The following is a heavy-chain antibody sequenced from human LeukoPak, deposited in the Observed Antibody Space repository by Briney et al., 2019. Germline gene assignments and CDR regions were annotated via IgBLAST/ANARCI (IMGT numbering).Heavy chain of an antibody. CDR2: MNPNSGNT. J-gene: IGHJ5*02. CDR3: ARDSSGWYHWFDP. Sequence: ASVKVSCKASGYTFSAYCMHWVRQAPGQGLEWMGWMNPNSGNTGYAQKFQGRVTMTRNTSISTAYMELSSLRSEDTAVYYCARDSSGWYHWFDPWGQGTLVTVSS. V-gene: IGHV1-8*02. D-gene: IGHD6-19*01. CDR1: GYTFSAYC.